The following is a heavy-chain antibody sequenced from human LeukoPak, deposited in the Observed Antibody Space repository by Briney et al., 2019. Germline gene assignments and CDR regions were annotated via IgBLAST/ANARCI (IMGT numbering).Heavy chain of an antibody. CDR3: ARHMGWELSPLDS. D-gene: IGHD3-16*02. J-gene: IGHJ4*02. CDR2: ISGSGGST. V-gene: IGHV3-23*01. Sequence: PGGSLRLSCAASGFTFSSYGMSWVRQAPGKGLEWVSAISGSGGSTYYADSVKGRFTISRDNSKNSLYLQMNSLRADDTSVYYCARHMGWELSPLDSWGQGTLVTVSS. CDR1: GFTFSSYG.